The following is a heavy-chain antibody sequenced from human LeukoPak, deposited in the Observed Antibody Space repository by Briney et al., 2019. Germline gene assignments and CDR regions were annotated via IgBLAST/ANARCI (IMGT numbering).Heavy chain of an antibody. J-gene: IGHJ3*02. CDR2: IYTSGST. CDR3: ARARDLIPIGAFDI. V-gene: IGHV4-61*02. D-gene: IGHD2-21*01. CDR1: GGPISSGSYY. Sequence: SQTLSLTCTVSGGPISSGSYYWSWIRQPAGKGLEWIGRIYTSGSTNYNPSLKSRVTISVDTSKNQFSLKLSSVTAADTAVYYCARARDLIPIGAFDIWGQGTMVTVSS.